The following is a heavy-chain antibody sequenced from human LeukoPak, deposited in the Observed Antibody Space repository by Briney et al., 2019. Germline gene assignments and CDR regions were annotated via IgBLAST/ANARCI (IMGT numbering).Heavy chain of an antibody. CDR2: ISGGGEDT. CDR1: GFTFTNYA. V-gene: IGHV3-23*01. Sequence: GGSLRLSCAASGFTFTNYAMSWVRQAPGKGPEWVSAISGGGEDTYYADSVKGRFTISRDNSKYTLFLQMNSLRAEDTAVYYCARDPNGDYIGAFDMWGPGTMVTVSS. D-gene: IGHD4-17*01. CDR3: ARDPNGDYIGAFDM. J-gene: IGHJ3*02.